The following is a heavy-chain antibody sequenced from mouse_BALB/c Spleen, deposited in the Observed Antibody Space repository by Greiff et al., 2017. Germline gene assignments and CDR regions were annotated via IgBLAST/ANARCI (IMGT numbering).Heavy chain of an antibody. D-gene: IGHD2-1*01. CDR2: ISSGSSTI. CDR1: GFTFSSFG. Sequence: EVQLVESGGGLVQPGGSRKLSCAASGFTFSSFGMHWVRQAPEKGLEWVAYISSGSSTIYYADTVKGRFTISRDNPKNTLFLQMTSLRSEDTAMYYCARGYYGNYGYAMDYWGQGTSVTVSS. J-gene: IGHJ4*01. CDR3: ARGYYGNYGYAMDY. V-gene: IGHV5-17*02.